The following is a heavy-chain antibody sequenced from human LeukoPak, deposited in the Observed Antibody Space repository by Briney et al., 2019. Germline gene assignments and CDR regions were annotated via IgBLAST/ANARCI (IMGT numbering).Heavy chain of an antibody. D-gene: IGHD2-2*01. Sequence: PSETLSLTCTVSGGSISSYYWSWIRQPAGKGLEWIGRIYTSGSTNYNPSPKSRVTMSVDTSKNQFSLKLSSVTAADTAVYYCASLYCSSTSCYGGYFDYWGQGTLVTVSS. CDR1: GGSISSYY. CDR3: ASLYCSSTSCYGGYFDY. V-gene: IGHV4-4*07. CDR2: IYTSGST. J-gene: IGHJ4*02.